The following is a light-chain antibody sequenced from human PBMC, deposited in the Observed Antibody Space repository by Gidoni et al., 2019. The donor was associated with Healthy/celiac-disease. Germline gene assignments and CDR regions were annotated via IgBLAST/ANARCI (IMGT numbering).Light chain of an antibody. CDR3: QQRSNWPS. V-gene: IGKV3-11*01. Sequence: VLTQSPATLSLSPGERATLSCRASQSVSSYLAWYQQKPGQAPRLLIYDASKRATGITDRLSGSGSGTEFTLTISSLEPEDFAVYYCQQRSNWPSFGQGTRLEIK. J-gene: IGKJ5*01. CDR1: QSVSSY. CDR2: DAS.